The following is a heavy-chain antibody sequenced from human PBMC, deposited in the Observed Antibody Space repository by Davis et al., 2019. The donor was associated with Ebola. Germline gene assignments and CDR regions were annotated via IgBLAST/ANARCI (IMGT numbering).Heavy chain of an antibody. D-gene: IGHD2-2*02. J-gene: IGHJ4*02. Sequence: ASVKVSCKASGYTFTSYYMHWVRQAPGQGLEWMGIINPNSGGTNYAQKFQGRVTMTRDTSISTAYMELSRLRSDDTAVYYCVPLGYCSSTSCYTGDYWGQGTLVTVSS. CDR2: INPNSGGT. V-gene: IGHV1-2*02. CDR3: VPLGYCSSTSCYTGDY. CDR1: GYTFTSYY.